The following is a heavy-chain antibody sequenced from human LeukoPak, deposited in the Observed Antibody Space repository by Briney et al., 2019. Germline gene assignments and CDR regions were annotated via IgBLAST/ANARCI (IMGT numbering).Heavy chain of an antibody. J-gene: IGHJ4*02. CDR3: ARDAIGPFDY. CDR2: INHSGST. V-gene: IGHV4-34*01. Sequence: RASETLSLTCAVYGGSFSGYYWSWIRQPPGKGLEWIGEINHSGSTNYNPSLKSRVTISVDTSKNQFSLKLSSVTAADTAVYYCARDAIGPFDYWGQGTLVTVSS. D-gene: IGHD3-22*01. CDR1: GGSFSGYY.